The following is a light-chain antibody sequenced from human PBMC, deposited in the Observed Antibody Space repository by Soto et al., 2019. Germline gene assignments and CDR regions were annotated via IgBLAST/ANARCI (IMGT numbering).Light chain of an antibody. J-gene: IGKJ2*01. V-gene: IGKV3-20*01. CDR1: QSVTNNY. Sequence: EVVLTQSPGTLSLSPGERATLSCRASQSVTNNYLAWYQQRPGQAPRLLIFGSSDRATGIPDRFSGSGSGIDFTLNISRLEPEDFAVYYCHQYGSSPPYTFGQGTKLEIK. CDR3: HQYGSSPPYT. CDR2: GSS.